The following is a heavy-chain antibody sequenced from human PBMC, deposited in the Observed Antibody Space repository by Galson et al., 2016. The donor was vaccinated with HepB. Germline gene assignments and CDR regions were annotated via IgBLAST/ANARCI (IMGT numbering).Heavy chain of an antibody. CDR3: VADHGGLDCFDF. Sequence: SLRLSCAASGFTFSAYAMAWARQAPGKGREWVSGISDSGANTYYADSVRGRFSISRDDSKSTLYLQIANLRVEDTALYYCVADHGGLDCFDFWGRGTMVTVSS. J-gene: IGHJ3*01. CDR1: GFTFSAYA. CDR2: ISDSGANT. D-gene: IGHD4-23*01. V-gene: IGHV3-23*01.